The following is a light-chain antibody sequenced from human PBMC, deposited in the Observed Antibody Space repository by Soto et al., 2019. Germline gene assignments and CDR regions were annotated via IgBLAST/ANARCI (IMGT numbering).Light chain of an antibody. J-gene: IGKJ1*01. V-gene: IGKV1-5*03. CDR1: QSISSW. CDR3: QQYYTFPWT. CDR2: KAS. Sequence: DIQMTQSPSTLSASVGDRVTITCRASQSISSWLAWYQQRPGKAPKLLIYKASNLERGVPSRFSGSGSGTELTLTISSLHPDDFASDYCQQYYTFPWTFGPGTKVEIK.